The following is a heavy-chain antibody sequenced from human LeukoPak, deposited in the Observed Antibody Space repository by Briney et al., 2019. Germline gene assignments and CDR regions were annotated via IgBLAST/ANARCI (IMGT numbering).Heavy chain of an antibody. D-gene: IGHD5-18*01. Sequence: ASVKVSCKASGYTFTGYYMHWVRQAPGQGLEWMGWINPNSGGTNYAQKFQGRVTMTRDTSISTAYMELRSLRSDDTAVYYCARDRTGIQLWPPLDYWGQGTLVTVSS. CDR1: GYTFTGYY. V-gene: IGHV1-2*02. J-gene: IGHJ4*02. CDR3: ARDRTGIQLWPPLDY. CDR2: INPNSGGT.